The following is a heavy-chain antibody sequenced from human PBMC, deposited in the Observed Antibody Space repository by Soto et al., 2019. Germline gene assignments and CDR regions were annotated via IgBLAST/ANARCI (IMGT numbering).Heavy chain of an antibody. CDR2: ISGSGGST. J-gene: IGHJ4*02. D-gene: IGHD3-16*02. CDR1: GFTFSSYA. CDR3: AKDKSLDDYVWGSYRPATDY. Sequence: EVQLLESGGGLVQPGGSLRLSCAASGFTFSSYAMSWVRQAPGKGLEWVSAISGSGGSTYYADSVKGRFTISRDNSKHTLYLQMNSRRAEDTAVYYCAKDKSLDDYVWGSYRPATDYWGQGTLVTVSS. V-gene: IGHV3-23*01.